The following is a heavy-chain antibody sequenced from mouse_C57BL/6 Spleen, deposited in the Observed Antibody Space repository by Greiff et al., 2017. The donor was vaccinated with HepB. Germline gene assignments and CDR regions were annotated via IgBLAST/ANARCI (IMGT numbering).Heavy chain of an antibody. V-gene: IGHV1-80*01. D-gene: IGHD2-4*01. CDR2: IYPGDGDT. J-gene: IGHJ2*01. Sequence: QVQLQQSGAELVKPGASVKISCKASGYAFSSYWMNWVKQRPGKGLEWIGQIYPGDGDTNYNGKFKGKATLTADKSSSTAYMQLSSLTSEDSAVYFCARRDYDYDGFDYWGQGTTLTVSS. CDR3: ARRDYDYDGFDY. CDR1: GYAFSSYW.